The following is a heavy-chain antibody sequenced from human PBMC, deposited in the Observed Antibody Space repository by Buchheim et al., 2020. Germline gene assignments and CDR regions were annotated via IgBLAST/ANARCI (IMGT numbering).Heavy chain of an antibody. Sequence: QVQLVQSGAEVKKPGASVKVSCKASGYTFTHYYMHWVRQTPGQGLEWMGIINPSGRSTSYAQKFHGRVTMTRDTSTSTVYMDLSSLRSEDTAVYYCASWRTGPPFDPWGQGNL. D-gene: IGHD1-1*01. V-gene: IGHV1-46*01. CDR1: GYTFTHYY. CDR2: INPSGRST. J-gene: IGHJ5*02. CDR3: ASWRTGPPFDP.